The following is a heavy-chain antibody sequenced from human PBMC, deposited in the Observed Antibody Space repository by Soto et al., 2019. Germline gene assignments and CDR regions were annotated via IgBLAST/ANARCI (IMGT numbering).Heavy chain of an antibody. CDR1: GGTFSSYA. J-gene: IGHJ3*02. CDR3: ARDNPHIVVVTAIRADAFDI. Sequence: SVKVSCKASGGTFSSYAISWVRQAPGQGLEWMGGIIPIFGTANYAQKFQGRVTITADESTSTAYMELSSLRSEDTAVYYCARDNPHIVVVTAIRADAFDIWGQGTMVTVSS. V-gene: IGHV1-69*13. CDR2: IIPIFGTA. D-gene: IGHD2-21*02.